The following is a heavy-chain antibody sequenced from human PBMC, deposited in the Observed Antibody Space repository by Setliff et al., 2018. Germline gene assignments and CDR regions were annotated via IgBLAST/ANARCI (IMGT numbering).Heavy chain of an antibody. V-gene: IGHV4-39*01. Sequence: SETLSLTCTVSGGSISSSSYYWGWIRQPPGKGLEWIGSIYYSGSTYYNPSLKSRVTISVDTSKNQFSLKLSSVTAADTAVYYCARRPLYHYDFWSNWFDPWGQGMLVTVSS. CDR1: GGSISSSSYY. J-gene: IGHJ5*02. D-gene: IGHD3-3*01. CDR2: IYYSGST. CDR3: ARRPLYHYDFWSNWFDP.